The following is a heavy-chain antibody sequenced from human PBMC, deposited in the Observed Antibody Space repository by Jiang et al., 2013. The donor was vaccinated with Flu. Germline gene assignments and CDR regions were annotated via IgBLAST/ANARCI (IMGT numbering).Heavy chain of an antibody. CDR3: AKNRASLDY. D-gene: IGHD3-10*01. J-gene: IGHJ4*02. CDR2: SSYSGTT. Sequence: GLEWIGSSSYSGTTSYNPSLKSRVTISVDTSKNQFSLKLNSVTAADTAVYYCAKNRASLDYWGQGTLVAVSP. V-gene: IGHV4-59*01.